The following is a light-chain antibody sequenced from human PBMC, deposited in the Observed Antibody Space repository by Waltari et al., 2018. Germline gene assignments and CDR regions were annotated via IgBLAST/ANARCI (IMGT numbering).Light chain of an antibody. CDR1: RSNIGTNP. V-gene: IGLV1-44*01. CDR2: TKN. CDR3: AAWDDSLNGLV. J-gene: IGLJ2*01. Sequence: QSVLTQPPSASGTPGPRVPISGSGSRSNIGTNPVNWYQQFPGTAPKLLIYTKNERPSGVPDRFAGSRSGTSASLAISGLQSEDEADYYCAAWDDSLNGLVFGGGTKLTVL.